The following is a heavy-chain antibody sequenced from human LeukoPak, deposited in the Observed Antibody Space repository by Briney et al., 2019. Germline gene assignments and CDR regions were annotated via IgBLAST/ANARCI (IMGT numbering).Heavy chain of an antibody. CDR2: ISSSSSYI. V-gene: IGHV3-21*01. CDR1: GFTFSSYS. Sequence: GGSLRLSCAASGFTFSSYSMNWVRQAPGKGLEWVSSISSSSSYIYYADSVKGRFTISRDNAKNSLYLQMNSLRAEVTAVYYCAREDGYNFGTDYWGQGTLVTVSS. CDR3: AREDGYNFGTDY. J-gene: IGHJ4*02. D-gene: IGHD5-24*01.